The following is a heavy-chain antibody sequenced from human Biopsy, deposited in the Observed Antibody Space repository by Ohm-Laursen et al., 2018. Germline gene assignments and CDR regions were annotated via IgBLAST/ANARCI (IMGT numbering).Heavy chain of an antibody. CDR3: TRATNSTGWPYYYFYGMDI. D-gene: IGHD2/OR15-2a*01. Sequence: GTLSLTCTVSGGSISSDWWSWIRQTPGKGLEWIGYVYYSGTTTYNPSLRSRVTISVDTSMNQISLRLQSVTAADTAIYYCTRATNSTGWPYYYFYGMDIWGQGTTVFVSS. J-gene: IGHJ6*02. CDR2: VYYSGTT. CDR1: GGSISSDW. V-gene: IGHV4-59*01.